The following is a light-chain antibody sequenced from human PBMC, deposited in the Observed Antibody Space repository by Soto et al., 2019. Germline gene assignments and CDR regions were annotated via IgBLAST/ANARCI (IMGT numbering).Light chain of an antibody. J-gene: IGLJ3*02. CDR3: CSYAGSRV. Sequence: QSALTQPASVSGSPGQSITISCTGTSSDVGSYNLVSWYQQHPGKAPKLMIYEGSKRPSGVSNRFSGSKSGNTASLTISGLQAEDEADYYCCSYAGSRVFGGWTQLTVL. CDR1: SSDVGSYNL. V-gene: IGLV2-23*01. CDR2: EGS.